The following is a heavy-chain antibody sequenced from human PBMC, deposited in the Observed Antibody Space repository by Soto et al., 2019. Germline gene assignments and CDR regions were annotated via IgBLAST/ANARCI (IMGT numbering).Heavy chain of an antibody. Sequence: VSCKASGGTFSSHSIRLGRQGPGQGVGWVGGGIPIFGTANYAQKFQGRVTITADESTSTAYMELSSLRSEDTAVYYCARRTDYCSSTSCYTGIRAYYYYGMDVWGQGTTVTVS. CDR3: ARRTDYCSSTSCYTGIRAYYYYGMDV. CDR1: GGTFSSHS. CDR2: GIPIFGTA. V-gene: IGHV1-69*01. D-gene: IGHD2-2*02. J-gene: IGHJ6*02.